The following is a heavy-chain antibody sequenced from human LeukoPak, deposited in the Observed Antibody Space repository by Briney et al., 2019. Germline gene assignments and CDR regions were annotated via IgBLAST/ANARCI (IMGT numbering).Heavy chain of an antibody. J-gene: IGHJ5*02. CDR3: ARTGRHTVTTVWFDP. Sequence: SETLSLTCTVSGGSISSYYWSWIRQPPGKGLEWIGYIYYSGSTNYNPSLKSRVTISVDTSKNQFSLKLGSVTAADTAVYYCARTGRHTVTTVWFDPWGQGTLVTVSS. D-gene: IGHD4-17*01. CDR1: GGSISSYY. V-gene: IGHV4-59*01. CDR2: IYYSGST.